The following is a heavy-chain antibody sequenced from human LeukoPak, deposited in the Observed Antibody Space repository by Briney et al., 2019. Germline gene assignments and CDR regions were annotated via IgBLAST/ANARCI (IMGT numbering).Heavy chain of an antibody. J-gene: IGHJ5*02. Sequence: ASVTVSCKASGYTFTSYGISWVRQAPGQGREGMGWISAYNGNTNYAQKLQGRVTMTTDTSTSTAYMELRSLRSDDTAVYYCARDYGDYVWFDPWGQGTLVTVSS. CDR2: ISAYNGNT. V-gene: IGHV1-18*01. CDR3: ARDYGDYVWFDP. D-gene: IGHD4-17*01. CDR1: GYTFTSYG.